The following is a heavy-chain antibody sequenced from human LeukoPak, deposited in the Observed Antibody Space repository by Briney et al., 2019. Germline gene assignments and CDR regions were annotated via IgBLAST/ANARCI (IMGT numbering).Heavy chain of an antibody. V-gene: IGHV5-51*01. CDR2: FYAGDTDA. CDR1: GYSFTNYW. Sequence: GESLKTSCKGSGYSFTNYWSGWVRQMPGKGRKGMGIFYAGDTDARYSPSFEGQVTTSADKSISTAYLQWSSLKASDTAMYYCARRRDLYSGSYYPFDYWGQGTLVTVSS. D-gene: IGHD1-26*01. CDR3: ARRRDLYSGSYYPFDY. J-gene: IGHJ4*02.